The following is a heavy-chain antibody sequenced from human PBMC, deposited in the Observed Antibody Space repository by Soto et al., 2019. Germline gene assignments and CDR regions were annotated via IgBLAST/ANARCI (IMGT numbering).Heavy chain of an antibody. J-gene: IGHJ3*02. V-gene: IGHV3-30-3*01. D-gene: IGHD3-9*01. CDR1: GFTFSSYA. CDR3: ASQGEGLYFDWSLYLAFDI. CDR2: ISYDGSNK. Sequence: ESVGGVVQPGRSLRLSCAASGFTFSSYAMHWVRQAPGKGLEWVAVISYDGSNKYYADSVKGRFTISRDNSKNTLYLQMNSLRAEDTAVYYCASQGEGLYFDWSLYLAFDIWGQGTMVTVSS.